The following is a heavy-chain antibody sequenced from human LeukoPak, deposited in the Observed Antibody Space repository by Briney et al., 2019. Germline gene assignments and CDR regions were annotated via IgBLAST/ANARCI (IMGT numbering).Heavy chain of an antibody. CDR1: GFTFSSYA. V-gene: IGHV3-23*01. CDR2: ISGSGGGT. J-gene: IGHJ4*02. Sequence: GGSLRLPCAASGFTFSSYAMSWVRKAPGKGLEWVSAISGSGGGTYYADSVKGRFTISRDNSKNTLYLQMNSLRAEDTAVYYCAKDSCSSTSCYWDYWGQGTLVTVS. CDR3: AKDSCSSTSCYWDY. D-gene: IGHD2-2*01.